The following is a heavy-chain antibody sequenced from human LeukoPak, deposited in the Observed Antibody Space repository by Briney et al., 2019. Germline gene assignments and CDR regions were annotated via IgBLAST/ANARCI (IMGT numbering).Heavy chain of an antibody. CDR3: ASGQLWPYFYN. Sequence: GGSLRLSCAASGFTFSSYEMNWLRQAPGKGLEWVSYISSSGSTIYYADSVKGRFTISRDNAKNSLYLLMHSLRAEDTALYYCASGQLWPYFYNWGQRSLVTVSS. D-gene: IGHD5-18*01. V-gene: IGHV3-48*03. CDR1: GFTFSSYE. J-gene: IGHJ4*02. CDR2: ISSSGSTI.